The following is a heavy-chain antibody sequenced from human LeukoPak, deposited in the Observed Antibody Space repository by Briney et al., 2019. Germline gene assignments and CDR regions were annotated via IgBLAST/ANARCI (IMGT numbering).Heavy chain of an antibody. V-gene: IGHV1-46*01. CDR1: GYTFTSYY. CDR2: INPSGGST. J-gene: IGHJ3*02. Sequence: ASVKVSCKASGYTFTSYYMHWVRQAPGQGLEWMGIINPSGGSTSYAQKFQGRVTMTRDTSTSTVYMELSSLRSEDTAVYYCARVKDPDSSGWYSEAFDIWGQGTMVTVSP. D-gene: IGHD6-19*01. CDR3: ARVKDPDSSGWYSEAFDI.